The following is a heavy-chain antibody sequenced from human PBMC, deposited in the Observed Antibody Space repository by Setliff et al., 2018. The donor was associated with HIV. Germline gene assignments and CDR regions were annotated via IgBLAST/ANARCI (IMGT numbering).Heavy chain of an antibody. Sequence: ASVKVSCKPSGYTFTNYDINWVRQAAGQGLEWMGWMNPDSRNTGYAQRFEGSVTMTWDTSISTAYMELNNVKSEDTAIYYCARARTDYYDRRRRSHYYIDVWARGATVTVSS. J-gene: IGHJ6*03. D-gene: IGHD3-22*01. V-gene: IGHV1-8*02. CDR2: MNPDSRNT. CDR1: GYTFTNYD. CDR3: ARARTDYYDRRRRSHYYIDV.